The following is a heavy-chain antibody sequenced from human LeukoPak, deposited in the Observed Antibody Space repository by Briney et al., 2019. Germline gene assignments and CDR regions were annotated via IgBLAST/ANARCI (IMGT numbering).Heavy chain of an antibody. CDR1: GFTFSSYG. J-gene: IGHJ6*02. Sequence: PGGSLRLSCAASGFTFSSYGMHWVRQAPGKGLEWMAVISYDGSNKYYADSVKGRFTISRDNSKNTLYLQMNSLRAEDTAVYYCAKAVPYYYYGMDVWGQGTTVTVSS. CDR3: AKAVPYYYYGMDV. CDR2: ISYDGSNK. V-gene: IGHV3-30*18.